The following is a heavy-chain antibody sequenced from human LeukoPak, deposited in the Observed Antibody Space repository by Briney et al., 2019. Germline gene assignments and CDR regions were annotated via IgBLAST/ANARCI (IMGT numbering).Heavy chain of an antibody. D-gene: IGHD3-22*01. J-gene: IGHJ4*02. V-gene: IGHV3-48*01. CDR2: ISSSSSNI. CDR3: TSPSCYYDSSGYKGAY. Sequence: HPGGSLRLSCAASGFTFSSYSMNWVRQAPGKGLEWVSYISSSSSNIYYADSVKGRFTISRDNAKNSLYLQMNSPRAEDTAVYLCTSPSCYYDSSGYKGAYWGQGTLVTVSS. CDR1: GFTFSSYS.